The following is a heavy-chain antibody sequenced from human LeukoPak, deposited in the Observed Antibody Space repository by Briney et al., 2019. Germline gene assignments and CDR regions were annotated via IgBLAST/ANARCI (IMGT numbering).Heavy chain of an antibody. D-gene: IGHD5-18*01. V-gene: IGHV3-30*02. CDR3: AKDRYSYGLGAFDS. Sequence: GGSLRLSCAASGFTFSSYGMHWVRQAPGKGLEWVAFIRYDGSNKYYADSVKGRFTISRDNSKNTLYVQMNSLRAEDTAVYYCAKDRYSYGLGAFDSWGQGTLVTVSS. CDR2: IRYDGSNK. CDR1: GFTFSSYG. J-gene: IGHJ4*02.